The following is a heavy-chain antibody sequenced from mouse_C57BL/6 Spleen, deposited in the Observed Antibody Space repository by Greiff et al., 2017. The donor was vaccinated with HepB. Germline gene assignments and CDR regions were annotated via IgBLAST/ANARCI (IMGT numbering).Heavy chain of an antibody. J-gene: IGHJ1*03. CDR3: ARDTTVVATYWYFDV. CDR2: ISSGSSTI. Sequence: EVQLVESGGGLVKPGGSLKLSCAASGFTFSDYGMHWVRQAPEKGLEWVAYISSGSSTIYYADTVKGRFTISRDNAKNTLFLQMTSLRSEDTAMYYCARDTTVVATYWYFDVWGTGTTVTVSS. D-gene: IGHD1-1*01. CDR1: GFTFSDYG. V-gene: IGHV5-17*01.